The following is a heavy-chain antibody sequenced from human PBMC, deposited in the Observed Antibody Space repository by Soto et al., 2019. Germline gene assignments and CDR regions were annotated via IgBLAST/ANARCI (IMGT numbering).Heavy chain of an antibody. CDR2: ISYDGSNK. CDR1: GFTFISYA. D-gene: IGHD6-19*01. CDR3: ASARSSGWQLLFDY. J-gene: IGHJ4*02. V-gene: IGHV3-30-3*01. Sequence: PWGSLRLSCSASGFTFISYAIHCFRHSPGKWLEWVAVISYDGSNKYYADSVKGRFTISRDNSKNTLYLQMNSLRAEDTAVYYCASARSSGWQLLFDYWGQGTLVTVSS.